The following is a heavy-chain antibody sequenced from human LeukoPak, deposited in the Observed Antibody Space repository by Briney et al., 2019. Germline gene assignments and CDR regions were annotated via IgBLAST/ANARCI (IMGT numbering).Heavy chain of an antibody. V-gene: IGHV3-48*03. CDR2: ISSSGTTI. CDR3: ARDHRYCSGGSCYSAFGGMDV. CDR1: GFTFSYYE. J-gene: IGHJ6*02. D-gene: IGHD2-15*01. Sequence: GGSLRLSCAASGFTFSYYEMSWVRQAPGKGLEWVSYISSSGTTIYYADSVKGRFTISRDNAKTSLYLQMNSLRAEDTAVYYCARDHRYCSGGSCYSAFGGMDVWGQGTTVTVSS.